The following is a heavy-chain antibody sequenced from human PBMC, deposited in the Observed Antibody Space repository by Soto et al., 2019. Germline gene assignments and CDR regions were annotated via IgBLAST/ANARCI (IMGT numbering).Heavy chain of an antibody. V-gene: IGHV3-7*03. CDR3: AREGFSYGPKGAVFDH. D-gene: IGHD5-18*01. J-gene: IGHJ4*02. Sequence: GGSLRLSCAASGFNFRTYWMSWVRKAPGKGLEWVANIKEDGTDKYYVDSVKGRLTVSRDNAKNLLYLQLNSLRAEDTAVYYCAREGFSYGPKGAVFDHWGQGSLVTVSS. CDR2: IKEDGTDK. CDR1: GFNFRTYW.